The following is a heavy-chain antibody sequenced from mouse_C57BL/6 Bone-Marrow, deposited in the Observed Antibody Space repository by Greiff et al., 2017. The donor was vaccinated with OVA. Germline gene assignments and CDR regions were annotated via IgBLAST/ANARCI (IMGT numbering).Heavy chain of an antibody. D-gene: IGHD2-4*01. CDR3: TRDYDYDGYAMDY. V-gene: IGHV1-5*01. CDR1: GYTFTSYW. CDR2: IYPGNSDT. Sequence: VHVKQSGTVLARPGASVKMSCKTSGYTFTSYWMHWVKQRPGQGLEWIGAIYPGNSDTSYNQKFKGKAKLTAVTSASTAYMELSSLTNEDSAVYYCTRDYDYDGYAMDYWGQGTSVTVSS. J-gene: IGHJ4*01.